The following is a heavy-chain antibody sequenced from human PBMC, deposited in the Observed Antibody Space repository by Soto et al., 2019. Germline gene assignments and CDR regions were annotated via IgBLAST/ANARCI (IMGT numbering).Heavy chain of an antibody. V-gene: IGHV4-34*01. CDR3: ERYLKVIAFWYFTGYYYGMDV. CDR2: INHSGST. D-gene: IGHD3-3*02. J-gene: IGHJ6*02. Sequence: PSETLSLTCAVYGGSFSGYYWSWIRQPPGKGLEWIGEINHSGSTNYNPSLKSRVTISVDTSKNQFSLKLSSVTAADTAVYYCERYLKVIAFWYFTGYYYGMDVCGQRNTVTVSS. CDR1: GGSFSGYY.